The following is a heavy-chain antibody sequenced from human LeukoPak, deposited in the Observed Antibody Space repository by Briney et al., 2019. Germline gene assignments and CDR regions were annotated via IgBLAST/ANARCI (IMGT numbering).Heavy chain of an antibody. J-gene: IGHJ4*02. CDR3: ARESGSYEE. CDR2: IYTNGDT. V-gene: IGHV3-53*01. D-gene: IGHD1-26*01. Sequence: GSLRLSCAVSGFSVSSKYMSWVRQAPGKRLEWVSVIYTNGDTYDADAVKGRFTISRDDSENTVYLQMDSLRAEDTAMYYCARESGSYEEWGQGTLVTVSS. CDR1: GFSVSSKY.